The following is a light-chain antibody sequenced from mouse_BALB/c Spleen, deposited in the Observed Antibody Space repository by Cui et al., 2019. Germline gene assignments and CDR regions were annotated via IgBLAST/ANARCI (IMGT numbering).Light chain of an antibody. CDR1: QNINVW. CDR3: KQGQSYPLT. V-gene: IGKV10-94*01. Sequence: DIQMNQSPSSLSASLGDTITITCHASQNINVWLSWYQQKPGNIPKLLIYKASNLHTGVPSRFSGSGSGTGFTLTISSLQPEDIATYYCKQGQSYPLTFGSGTKLEIK. J-gene: IGKJ4*01. CDR2: KAS.